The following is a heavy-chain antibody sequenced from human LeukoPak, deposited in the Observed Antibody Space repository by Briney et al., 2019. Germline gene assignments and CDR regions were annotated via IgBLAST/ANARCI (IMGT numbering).Heavy chain of an antibody. CDR1: GFSLSTSGVG. J-gene: IGHJ4*02. D-gene: IGHD3-9*01. V-gene: IGHV2-5*02. CDR2: IYWDDDK. CDR3: AHISFDILTLDY. Sequence: SGLTLVNPTQTLTLTCNFSGFSLSTSGVGVGWIRQPPGKALEWHALIYWDDDKRYSPSLKSRLTITKETSKNQVVLTMTNIDPVDTATYYCAHISFDILTLDYWGQGNLVTVSS.